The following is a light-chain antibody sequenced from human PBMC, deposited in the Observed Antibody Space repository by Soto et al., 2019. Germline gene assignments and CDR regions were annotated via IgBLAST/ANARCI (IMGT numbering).Light chain of an antibody. V-gene: IGKV3-11*01. CDR1: QSVSSY. J-gene: IGKJ1*01. CDR2: DAS. Sequence: EIVVTQSPVTVALSSGERVTXSCRASQSVSSYLAWYQQKPGQANRLIIYDASKRATGITGRLSGSGSGTDFTLTIRSLEPEDFAVYYCQQRSKWPWTFGQGTKLDI. CDR3: QQRSKWPWT.